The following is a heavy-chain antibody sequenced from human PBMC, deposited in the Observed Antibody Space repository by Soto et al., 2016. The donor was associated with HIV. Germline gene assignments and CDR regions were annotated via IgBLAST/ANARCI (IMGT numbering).Heavy chain of an antibody. J-gene: IGHJ4*02. CDR3: ARDTGXDSDRRFDF. Sequence: QVQLQESGPGLVKPSQTLSLTCTVSGGSISSGIYYWTWIRQPAGKGLEWIGRIYTSRSTNYNPSLKSRVTISLDTSKNQFSLKLTSVTAADTAVYYCARDTGXDSDRRFDFWGQGTLVTVSS. V-gene: IGHV4-61*02. CDR1: GGSISSGIYY. D-gene: IGHD3-22*01. CDR2: IYTSRST.